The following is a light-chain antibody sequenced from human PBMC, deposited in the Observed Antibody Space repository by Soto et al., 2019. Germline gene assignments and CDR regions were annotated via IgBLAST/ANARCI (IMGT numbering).Light chain of an antibody. CDR3: CSHAGSYTYV. Sequence: QSALTQPRSVSGSPGQSLTFSCTGTSSDVGGYNYVSWYQQHPGKVPKLMIYDVTKRPSGVPDRFSGSKSGNTASLTISGLQSEDEADYYCCSHAGSYTYVFGTGTKLTVL. CDR1: SSDVGGYNY. V-gene: IGLV2-11*01. J-gene: IGLJ1*01. CDR2: DVT.